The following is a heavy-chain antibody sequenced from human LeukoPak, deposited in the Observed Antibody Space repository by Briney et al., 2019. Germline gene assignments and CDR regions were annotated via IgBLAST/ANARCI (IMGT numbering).Heavy chain of an antibody. D-gene: IGHD4-17*01. V-gene: IGHV4-30-2*01. CDR3: AREGNGDPYFDY. Sequence: PSQTLSLTCAVSGGSISSGGYYWSWIRQPPGKGLEWIGYIYHSGSTYYNPSLKSRVTISVDRSKNQFSLKLSSVTAADTAVYYCAREGNGDPYFDYWGQGTLVTVSS. J-gene: IGHJ4*02. CDR2: IYHSGST. CDR1: GGSISSGGYY.